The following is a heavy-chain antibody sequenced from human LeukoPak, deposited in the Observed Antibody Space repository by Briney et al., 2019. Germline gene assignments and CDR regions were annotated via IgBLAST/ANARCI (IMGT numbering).Heavy chain of an antibody. CDR2: LSTGGDRT. D-gene: IGHD5-24*01. CDR3: VKEGGLYNSGGYFDY. V-gene: IGHV3-23*01. CDR1: GSTFRSYA. J-gene: IGHJ4*02. Sequence: AGGSLRLSCVVSGSTFRSYAMGWVRQAPGKGLEWVSTLSTGGDRTYYADSVKGRFTISRDTSKNTLYVEMNSLRAEDTAIYYCVKEGGLYNSGGYFDYWGQGTLVTVSS.